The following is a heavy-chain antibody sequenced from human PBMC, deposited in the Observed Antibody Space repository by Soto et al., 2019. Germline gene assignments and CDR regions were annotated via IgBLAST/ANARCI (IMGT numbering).Heavy chain of an antibody. J-gene: IGHJ6*02. D-gene: IGHD5-18*01. CDR2: IKQDGSEK. CDR1: GFTFSSYW. Sequence: PGGSLRLSCAASGFTFSSYWMSWVRQAPGKGLEWVANIKQDGSEKYYVDSVKGRFTISRDNAKNSLYLQMNSLRAEDTAVYYCAGGYTYGQLRYYGMDVWRQGTTVTVSS. CDR3: AGGYTYGQLRYYGMDV. V-gene: IGHV3-7*01.